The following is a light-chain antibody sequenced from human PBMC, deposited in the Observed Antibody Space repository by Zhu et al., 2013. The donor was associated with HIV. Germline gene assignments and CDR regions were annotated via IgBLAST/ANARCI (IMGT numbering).Light chain of an antibody. CDR2: DNN. Sequence: QSVLTQPPSLSAAPGQKVTISCSGSSSNIGNNYVSWYQHLPGTAPKLLIYDNNRRPSGIPDRFSALKSAMSATLAITGLETGDEADYYCGTWDSSLSAFAFGGGTKLTVL. CDR3: GTWDSSLSAFA. CDR1: SSNIGNNY. J-gene: IGLJ3*02. V-gene: IGLV1-51*01.